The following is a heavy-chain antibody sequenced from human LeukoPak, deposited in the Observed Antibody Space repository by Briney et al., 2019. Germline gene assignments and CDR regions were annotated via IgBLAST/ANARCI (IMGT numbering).Heavy chain of an antibody. CDR1: GFTFSSYS. D-gene: IGHD1-1*01. V-gene: IGHV3-21*01. Sequence: KPGGSLRLSGAASGFTFSSYSMNWVRQAPGKGLEWASSISSSSSYIYYADSVKGRFTISRDNAKNSLYLQMNSLRAEDTAVYYCARAGTGASDYWGQGTLVTVSS. CDR2: ISSSSSYI. CDR3: ARAGTGASDY. J-gene: IGHJ4*02.